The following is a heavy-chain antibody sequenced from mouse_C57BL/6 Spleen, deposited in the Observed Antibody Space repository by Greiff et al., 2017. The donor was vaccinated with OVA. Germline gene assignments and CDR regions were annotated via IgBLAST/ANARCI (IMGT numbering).Heavy chain of an antibody. Sequence: EVMLVESGGGLVKPGGSLKLSCAASGFTFSDYGMHWVRQAPEKGLEWVAYISSGSSTIYYADTVKGRFTISRDNAKNTLFLQMTSLRSEDPSMYDCARGTAQAPYYFDYWGQGTTLTVSS. CDR3: ARGTAQAPYYFDY. V-gene: IGHV5-17*01. D-gene: IGHD3-2*02. CDR2: ISSGSSTI. J-gene: IGHJ2*01. CDR1: GFTFSDYG.